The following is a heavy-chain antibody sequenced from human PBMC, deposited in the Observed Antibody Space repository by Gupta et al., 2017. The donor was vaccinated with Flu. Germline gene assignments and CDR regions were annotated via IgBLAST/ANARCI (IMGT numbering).Heavy chain of an antibody. J-gene: IGHJ5*02. CDR2: IYHSGST. Sequence: SSSNWWSWVRQPPGKGLEWIGEIYHSGSTNYNPSLKSRVTISVDKSKNQFSLKLSSVTAADTAVYYCAKFSGSYGGNWFDPWGQGTLVTVSS. V-gene: IGHV4-4*02. CDR3: AKFSGSYGGNWFDP. D-gene: IGHD1-26*01. CDR1: SSSNW.